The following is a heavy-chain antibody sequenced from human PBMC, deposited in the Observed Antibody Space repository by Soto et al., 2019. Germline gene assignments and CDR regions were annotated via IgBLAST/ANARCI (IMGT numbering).Heavy chain of an antibody. V-gene: IGHV4-59*01. CDR3: AREMVTMVRGVMKGSYFDY. J-gene: IGHJ4*02. Sequence: QVQLQESGPGLVKPSETLSLTCTVSGGSISSYYWSWIRQPPGKGLEWIGYIYYSGSTNYNLSLTSRVTISVDTSKNQFSLTLSSVTAADTAVYYCAREMVTMVRGVMKGSYFDYWGQGTLVTVSS. CDR1: GGSISSYY. CDR2: IYYSGST. D-gene: IGHD3-10*01.